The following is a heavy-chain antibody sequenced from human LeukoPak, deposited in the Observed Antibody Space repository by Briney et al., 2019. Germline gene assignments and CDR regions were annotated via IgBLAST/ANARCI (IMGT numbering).Heavy chain of an antibody. CDR3: ARDRRVGATWSVGAFDI. V-gene: IGHV3-48*03. J-gene: IGHJ3*02. Sequence: GGSLRLSCAASGFSLTTYEMNWVRQAPGKGLGWVSYISSSGDSIYYADSVKGRFTISRDNAKNSLSLQMNSLRAEDTAIYYCARDRRVGATWSVGAFDIWGQGTTVTVSS. D-gene: IGHD1-26*01. CDR1: GFSLTTYE. CDR2: ISSSGDSI.